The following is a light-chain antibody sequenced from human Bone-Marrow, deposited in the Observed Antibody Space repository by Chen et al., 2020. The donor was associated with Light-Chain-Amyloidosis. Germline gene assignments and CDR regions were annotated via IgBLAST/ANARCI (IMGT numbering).Light chain of an antibody. CDR3: QQSYNAPG. CDR2: SAS. Sequence: DIQMTQSPSSLSASVGDRVTMTCRASQSISNYLNWYQQRPGKAPKLLIHSASTLQSGVPSRFSGSGFGTDFPLTISSRQPEDFASYYCQQSYNAPGFGPGTKVDI. J-gene: IGKJ3*01. V-gene: IGKV1-39*01. CDR1: QSISNY.